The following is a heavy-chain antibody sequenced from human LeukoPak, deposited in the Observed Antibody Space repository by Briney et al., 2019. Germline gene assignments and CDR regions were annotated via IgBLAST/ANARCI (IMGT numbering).Heavy chain of an antibody. CDR1: GYSFSSYW. Sequence: GESLKVSCKGSGYSFSSYWIAWVRQMPGKGLEWMGIIYPGDSTTRYSPSFQGQVTISADKSVITAHLQWRSLKASDTAIYYCARHFRSPKAVADPYYDSWGQGTLVTVSS. CDR2: IYPGDSTT. CDR3: ARHFRSPKAVADPYYDS. V-gene: IGHV5-51*01. D-gene: IGHD6-19*01. J-gene: IGHJ4*02.